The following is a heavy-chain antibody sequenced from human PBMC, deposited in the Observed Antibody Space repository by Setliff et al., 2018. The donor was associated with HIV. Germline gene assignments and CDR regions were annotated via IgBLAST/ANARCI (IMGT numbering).Heavy chain of an antibody. V-gene: IGHV4-4*07. CDR2: VSSRGDT. D-gene: IGHD4-17*01. CDR3: ARAAAGNTGPFDL. CDR1: DSGTYY. J-gene: IGHJ4*02. Sequence: SETLSLTCTVSDSGTYYWSWIRQPAGKGLEWIGRVSSRGDTNYNPSLKSRVTMSVDTSKNQFSLKLTSVTASDTAVYYCARAAAGNTGPFDLWGQCSPVTVSS.